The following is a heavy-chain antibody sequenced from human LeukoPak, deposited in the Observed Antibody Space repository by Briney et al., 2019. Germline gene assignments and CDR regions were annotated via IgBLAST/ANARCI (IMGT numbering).Heavy chain of an antibody. CDR3: AKDDVVVPAGYYYYYMDV. CDR1: GFTFSSYW. D-gene: IGHD2-2*01. Sequence: GGSLRLSCAASGFTFSSYWMHWVRQAPGKGLVWVSRINSDGSSTSYADSVKGRFTISRDNAKNTLYLQMNSLRAEDTAVYYCAKDDVVVPAGYYYYYMDVWGKGTTVTVSS. V-gene: IGHV3-74*01. J-gene: IGHJ6*03. CDR2: INSDGSST.